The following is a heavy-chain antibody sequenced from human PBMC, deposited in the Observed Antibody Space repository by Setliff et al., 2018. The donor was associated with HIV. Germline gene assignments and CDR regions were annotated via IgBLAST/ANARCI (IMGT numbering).Heavy chain of an antibody. V-gene: IGHV1-69*13. CDR2: IIPLFGTA. J-gene: IGHJ4*02. Sequence: SVKVSCKASRDIFSSYGITWVRQAPGQGLEWMGGIIPLFGTADYAQKLQGRITMTADPSTSTAYMELRSLRSDDTAVYYCAREWRTAMVKYYFDYWGQGTLVTVSS. CDR1: RDIFSSYG. CDR3: AREWRTAMVKYYFDY. D-gene: IGHD5-18*01.